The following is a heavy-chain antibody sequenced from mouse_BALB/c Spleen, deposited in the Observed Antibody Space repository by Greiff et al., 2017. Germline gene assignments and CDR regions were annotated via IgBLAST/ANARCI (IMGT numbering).Heavy chain of an antibody. J-gene: IGHJ3*01. CDR1: GFTFNTYA. V-gene: IGHV10-3*03. Sequence: EVMLVESGGGLVQPKGSLKLSCAASGFTFNTYAMHWVCQAPGKGLEWVARIRSKSNNYATYYADSVKDRFTISRDDSQSMLYLQMNNLKTEDTAMYYGVRGGGDCGVGFAYWGQGTLVTVSA. CDR3: VRGGGDCGVGFAY. CDR2: IRSKSNNYAT.